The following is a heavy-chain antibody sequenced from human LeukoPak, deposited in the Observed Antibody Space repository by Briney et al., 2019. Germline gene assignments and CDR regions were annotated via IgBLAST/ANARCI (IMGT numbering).Heavy chain of an antibody. Sequence: NHSETLSLTCDDPGGGISSYYWSWLRQPPGKGLEWIGYIYYSGSTNYNPSLKSRVTISVGTSKNQFSLKLSSVTAADTAVYYCARGVSYGSGSYLVWLDPWGQGTLVTVSS. CDR2: IYYSGST. CDR1: GGGISSYY. J-gene: IGHJ5*02. CDR3: ARGVSYGSGSYLVWLDP. V-gene: IGHV4-59*01. D-gene: IGHD3-10*01.